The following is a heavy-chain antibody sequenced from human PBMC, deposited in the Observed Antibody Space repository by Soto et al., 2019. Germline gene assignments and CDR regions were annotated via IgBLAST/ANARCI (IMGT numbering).Heavy chain of an antibody. CDR2: INSDGSST. D-gene: IGHD3-10*01. CDR1: GFTFSSYW. Sequence: EVQLVESGGGLVQPGGSLRLSCAASGFTFSSYWIHWVRQVPGKGLVWVSRINSDGSSTTYADAVKGRFTISRDNAKNTLYLQMNSLRAEDTAVYYCASLYGSGTNYGMDIWGQGTTVTVSS. V-gene: IGHV3-74*01. J-gene: IGHJ6*02. CDR3: ASLYGSGTNYGMDI.